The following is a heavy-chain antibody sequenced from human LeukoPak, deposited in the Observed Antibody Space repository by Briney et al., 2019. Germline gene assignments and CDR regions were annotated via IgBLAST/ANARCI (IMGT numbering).Heavy chain of an antibody. D-gene: IGHD1-20*01. Sequence: SETLSLTCTVSGGSISSGSYYWGWIRQPPGKGLEWIGSIYYSGSTYYNPSLKSRVTISVDTSKNQFSLKLSSVTAADTAVYYCARDIGITGKGWAVPWGQGTLVTVSS. CDR2: IYYSGST. CDR1: GGSISSGSYY. V-gene: IGHV4-39*07. J-gene: IGHJ5*02. CDR3: ARDIGITGKGWAVP.